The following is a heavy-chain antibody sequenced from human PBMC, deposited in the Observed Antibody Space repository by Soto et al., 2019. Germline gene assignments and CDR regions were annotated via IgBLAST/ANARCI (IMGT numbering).Heavy chain of an antibody. CDR2: INHSGST. CDR3: ARHLRGYTYGFDY. J-gene: IGHJ4*02. CDR1: GGSFSGYY. D-gene: IGHD5-18*01. V-gene: IGHV4-34*01. Sequence: SETLSLTCAVYGGSFSGYYWSWIRQPPGKGLEWIGEINHSGSTNYNPSLKSRVTISVDSSKNQFSLKLSSVTAADTAVYYCARHLRGYTYGFDYWGPGTLVTLSS.